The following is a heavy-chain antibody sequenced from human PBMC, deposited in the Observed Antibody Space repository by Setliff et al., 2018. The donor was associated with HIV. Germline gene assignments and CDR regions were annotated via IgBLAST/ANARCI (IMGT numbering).Heavy chain of an antibody. CDR1: GSSISSTYY. Sequence: PSETLSLTCAVSGSSISSTYYWGWIRQPPGKGLEWIGSIYHSGSTFYNPSLKSRVTISVDTSKNQISLKLSSVTAADTAVYFCARLLNYYGNWFDPWGQGTLVTVSS. D-gene: IGHD3-10*01. V-gene: IGHV4-38-2*01. CDR2: IYHSGST. J-gene: IGHJ5*02. CDR3: ARLLNYYGNWFDP.